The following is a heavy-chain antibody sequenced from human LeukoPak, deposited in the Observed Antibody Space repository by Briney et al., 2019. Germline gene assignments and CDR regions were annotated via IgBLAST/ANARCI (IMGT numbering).Heavy chain of an antibody. CDR2: IYYSGST. CDR1: GGSISSGGYY. D-gene: IGHD6-19*01. J-gene: IGHJ4*02. V-gene: IGHV4-31*03. Sequence: SQTLSLTCTVSGGSISSGGYYWSWIRQHPGKGLEWIGYIYYSGSTYYNPSPKSRVTISVDTSKNQFSLKLSSVTAADTAVYYCARGYSSGWYFGYWGQRTLVTVSS. CDR3: ARGYSSGWYFGY.